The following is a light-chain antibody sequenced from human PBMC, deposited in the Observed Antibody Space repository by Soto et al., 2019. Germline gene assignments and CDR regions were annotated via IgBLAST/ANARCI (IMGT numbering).Light chain of an antibody. CDR2: GAS. CDR1: QRISSN. V-gene: IGKV3-15*01. Sequence: VLTQSPAPLSLSPVERAPLSSRASQRISSNSLAWYQQKPGQAPRLLIYGASTRATGIPARFSGSGSGTEFTLTISSLQSEDFAVYYCQQYNNWPPITFGQGTRLEIK. J-gene: IGKJ5*01. CDR3: QQYNNWPPIT.